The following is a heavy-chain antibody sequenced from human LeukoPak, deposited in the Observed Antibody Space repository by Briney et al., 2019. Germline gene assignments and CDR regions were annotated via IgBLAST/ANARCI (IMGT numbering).Heavy chain of an antibody. CDR2: ISAYNGNT. CDR1: GYTFTSYG. V-gene: IGHV1-18*01. D-gene: IGHD3-3*01. J-gene: IGHJ4*02. Sequence: ASVKVSFKASGYTFTSYGIIWVRQAPGQGLEWMGWISAYNGNTNYAQKLQGRVTMTTDTSTSTAYMELRSLRSDDTAVYYCARDPDHMVLRFLEWLPRFDYWGQGTLVTVSS. CDR3: ARDPDHMVLRFLEWLPRFDY.